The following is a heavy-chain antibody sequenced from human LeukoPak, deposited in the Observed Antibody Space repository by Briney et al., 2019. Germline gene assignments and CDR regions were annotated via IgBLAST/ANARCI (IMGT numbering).Heavy chain of an antibody. Sequence: GGSLRLSCTASGFTFGDYAVSWVRQAPGKGLEWVGFIRSKAYGGTTDYAAPVKGRFTISRDDSKNTLYLQMNSLKTEDTAVYYCTTGWYSSGWYDDYWGQGTLVTVSS. CDR2: IRSKAYGGTT. D-gene: IGHD6-19*01. CDR3: TTGWYSSGWYDDY. CDR1: GFTFGDYA. J-gene: IGHJ4*02. V-gene: IGHV3-49*04.